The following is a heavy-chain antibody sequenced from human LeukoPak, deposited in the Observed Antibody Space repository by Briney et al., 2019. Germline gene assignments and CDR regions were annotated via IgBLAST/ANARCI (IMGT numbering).Heavy chain of an antibody. Sequence: SETLSLTFTVSGGSISSYYWSWIRQPPGKGLEWIGYIYYSGSTNYNPSLKSRVTISVDTSKNQFSLKLSSVTAADTAVYYCARDQAYCGGDCYLPGNYYYGMDVWGQGTTVTVSS. CDR3: ARDQAYCGGDCYLPGNYYYGMDV. J-gene: IGHJ6*02. D-gene: IGHD2-21*02. V-gene: IGHV4-59*01. CDR1: GGSISSYY. CDR2: IYYSGST.